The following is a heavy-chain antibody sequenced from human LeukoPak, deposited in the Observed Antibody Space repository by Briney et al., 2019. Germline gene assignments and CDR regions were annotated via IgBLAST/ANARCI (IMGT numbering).Heavy chain of an antibody. D-gene: IGHD5-18*01. Sequence: PGGSLRLSSAAPGFTFSHYWMSWVRPAPGKGLEWVANIKQDGSEKYYVDSVKGRFTICRDNAKNSLYLQMNSLRAEDTALYYCATHRGYSYGTAEDFDYWGQGTLVTVSP. V-gene: IGHV3-7*01. CDR2: IKQDGSEK. J-gene: IGHJ4*02. CDR1: GFTFSHYW. CDR3: ATHRGYSYGTAEDFDY.